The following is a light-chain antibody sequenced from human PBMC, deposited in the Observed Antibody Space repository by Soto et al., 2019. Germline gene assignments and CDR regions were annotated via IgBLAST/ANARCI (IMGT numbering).Light chain of an antibody. V-gene: IGKV3-11*01. Sequence: EILLTQSPATLALSPGERATLSCRASQLVTWYVAWYQQKPGQAPRLLIYDATNRATGIPARFSGSGSGTDFTLTISSLEPEDFAVYYCQQRTNWLTFGGGTRVEI. J-gene: IGKJ4*01. CDR2: DAT. CDR3: QQRTNWLT. CDR1: QLVTWY.